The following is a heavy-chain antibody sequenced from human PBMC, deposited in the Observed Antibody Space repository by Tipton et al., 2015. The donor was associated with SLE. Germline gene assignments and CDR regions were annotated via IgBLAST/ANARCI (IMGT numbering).Heavy chain of an antibody. J-gene: IGHJ4*02. V-gene: IGHV4-39*07. CDR2: INHRGST. Sequence: TLSLTCAVYGGSISSSSSYYWAWIRQPPGKGVEWIGEINHRGSTNYNPSLKSRVTMSVDTSKKQVSLKLTSVTAADTAVYFCAGEDGGLGMFDYWGQGTLVTVSS. D-gene: IGHD3-10*01. CDR1: GGSISSSSSYY. CDR3: AGEDGGLGMFDY.